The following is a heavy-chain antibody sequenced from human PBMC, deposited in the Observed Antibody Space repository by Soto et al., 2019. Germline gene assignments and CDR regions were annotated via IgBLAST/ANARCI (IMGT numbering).Heavy chain of an antibody. CDR2: IRSKVYGGTT. J-gene: IGHJ4*02. Sequence: PGGSLRLSCIASGFTFGDYAMGWFRQAPGKGLEWVGFIRSKVYGGTTEYAASVKGRFTISRDDSKSIAYLQMDSLETEDTAVYYCTRRQYLDYWGQGILVTVSS. V-gene: IGHV3-49*03. CDR1: GFTFGDYA. CDR3: TRRQYLDY.